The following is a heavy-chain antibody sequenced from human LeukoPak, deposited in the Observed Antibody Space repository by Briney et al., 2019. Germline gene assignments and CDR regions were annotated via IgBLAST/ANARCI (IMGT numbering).Heavy chain of an antibody. V-gene: IGHV3-49*03. CDR2: IRSKAYGETA. CDR3: TRDRGAYNLYDY. Sequence: GGSLRLSCTASGFTFGEYAMSWIRQAPGKGLEWVGFIRSKAYGETADYAASVKGRFTTSRDDSKAIAYLQMNSLKTEDTAVYHCTRDRGAYNLYDYWGQGTLVTVSS. D-gene: IGHD1-1*01. CDR1: GFTFGEYA. J-gene: IGHJ4*02.